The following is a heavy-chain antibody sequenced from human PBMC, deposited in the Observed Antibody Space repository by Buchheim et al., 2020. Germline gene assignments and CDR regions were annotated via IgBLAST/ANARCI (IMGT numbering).Heavy chain of an antibody. J-gene: IGHJ5*02. CDR1: GDSISSGGYY. Sequence: QVQLQESGPGLVKSSQTLSLTCSVSGDSISSGGYYWSWIRQHPGKGLEWIGYIYYGGSTHYNPSLKSRVTISVDPSKNQFSLKLSSVSAADTAVYYCAKVMTGTNWFDPWGQGTL. CDR3: AKVMTGTNWFDP. CDR2: IYYGGST. V-gene: IGHV4-31*03. D-gene: IGHD1-7*01.